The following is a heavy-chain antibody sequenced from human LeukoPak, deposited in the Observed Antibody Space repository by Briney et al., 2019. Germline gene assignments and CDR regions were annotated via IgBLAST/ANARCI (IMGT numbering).Heavy chain of an antibody. CDR1: GDTFRRYG. CDR2: ISGYNGNT. D-gene: IGHD3-22*01. CDR3: ARGPGGRSGYHPLEDYYYYYYMDV. J-gene: IGHJ6*03. V-gene: IGHV1-18*01. Sequence: ASVKVSCKASGDTFRRYGICWVRQAPGQGLEWMGWISGYNGNTKYAQKFQGRVTMTTDTSTSTAYMELKSLRSDDTAVYYCARGPGGRSGYHPLEDYYYYYYMDVWGKGTKVTVSS.